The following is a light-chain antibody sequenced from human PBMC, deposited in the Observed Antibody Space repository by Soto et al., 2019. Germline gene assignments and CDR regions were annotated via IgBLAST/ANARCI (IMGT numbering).Light chain of an antibody. V-gene: IGKV3-15*01. Sequence: EIVMTQSPGTLSVSQGERATLSCRASQGVGSNLAWYQQRPGQAPRLLIYAASTRATDIPARFTGRGSGTEFTLTISSLQSEDFAVYFCQQYNNWPLYTFGQGTKLEI. CDR2: AAS. CDR3: QQYNNWPLYT. CDR1: QGVGSN. J-gene: IGKJ2*01.